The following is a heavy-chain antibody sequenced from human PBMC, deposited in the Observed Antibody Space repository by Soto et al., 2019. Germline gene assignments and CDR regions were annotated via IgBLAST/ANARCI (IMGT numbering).Heavy chain of an antibody. CDR1: GYTFTGYY. D-gene: IGHD6-19*01. V-gene: IGHV1-2*04. CDR2: INPNSGGT. CDR3: ARELIAVAGTGYYGMDV. Sequence: ASVKVSCKASGYTFTGYYMHWVRQAPGQGLEWMGWINPNSGGTNYAQKFQGWVTMTRDTSISTAYMELSRLRSDDTAVYYCARELIAVAGTGYYGMDVWGQGTKLTVSS. J-gene: IGHJ6*02.